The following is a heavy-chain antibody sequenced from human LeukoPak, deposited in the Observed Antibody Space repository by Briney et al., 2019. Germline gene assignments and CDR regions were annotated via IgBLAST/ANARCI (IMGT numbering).Heavy chain of an antibody. J-gene: IGHJ4*02. Sequence: SETLSLTCTVSGYSISSGYYWGWIRQPPGKGLEWIGSIYHSGSTYYNPSLKSRVTISVDTSKNQFSLKLSSVTAADTAVYYCTGVYDYVWGSYRIDYWGQGTLVTVSS. CDR3: TGVYDYVWGSYRIDY. CDR2: IYHSGST. D-gene: IGHD3-16*02. CDR1: GYSISSGYY. V-gene: IGHV4-38-2*02.